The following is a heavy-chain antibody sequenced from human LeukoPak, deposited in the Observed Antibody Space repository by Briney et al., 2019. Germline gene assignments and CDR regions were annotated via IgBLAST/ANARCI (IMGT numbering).Heavy chain of an antibody. V-gene: IGHV1-2*02. CDR3: ARGVVVAAPCPGY. CDR1: GYTFTGYH. CDR2: ISPNSGDT. Sequence: ASLKLSCKASGYTFTGYHIHWVRQAPGQGLEWMGWISPNSGDTNYAQKFQGRVTVTRDTSISTAYMEVSRLRSDDTAVYYCARGVVVAAPCPGYWGQGTLVTVAS. J-gene: IGHJ4*02. D-gene: IGHD2-15*01.